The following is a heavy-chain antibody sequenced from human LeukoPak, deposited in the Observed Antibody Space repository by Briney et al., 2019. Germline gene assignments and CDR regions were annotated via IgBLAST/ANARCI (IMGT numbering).Heavy chain of an antibody. CDR2: ISSSRNSI. Sequence: PGGSLRLSCAASGFTVSSYNMNWVRQAPGKGLEWISSISSSRNSISYADSVKGRFTISRDNAKNSLHLQMNSLRAEDTAVYYCARGKTYYYDSTAYPFDYWGQGTLVSVSS. V-gene: IGHV3-21*04. CDR1: GFTVSSYN. J-gene: IGHJ4*02. D-gene: IGHD3-22*01. CDR3: ARGKTYYYDSTAYPFDY.